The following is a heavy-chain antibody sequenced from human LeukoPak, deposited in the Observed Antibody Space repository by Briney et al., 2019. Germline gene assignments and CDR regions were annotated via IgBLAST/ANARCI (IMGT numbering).Heavy chain of an antibody. V-gene: IGHV3-74*01. D-gene: IGHD6-6*01. CDR1: GFSFSSYW. CDR2: IKSDGSST. CDR3: VRRSAARSGFDY. Sequence: GGSLRLSCVASGFSFSSYWIYWVRQVPGKGLLSISRIKSDGSSTTYADSVKGRFTISRDNAKNTLYLQMNSLRVEDTAVYYCVRRSAARSGFDYWGQGSRVTVSS. J-gene: IGHJ4*02.